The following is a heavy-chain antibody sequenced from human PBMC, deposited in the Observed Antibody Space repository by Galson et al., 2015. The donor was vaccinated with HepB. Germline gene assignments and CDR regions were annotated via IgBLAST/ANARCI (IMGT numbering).Heavy chain of an antibody. D-gene: IGHD3-22*01. CDR1: GFTFSNAW. CDR2: IKSKTDGGTT. Sequence: SLRLSCAASGFTFSNAWMSWVRQAPGKGLEWVGRIKSKTDGGTTDYAAPVKGRFTISRDDSKNTLYLQMNSLKTEDTAVYYCTTDGMEEPYYYDSSGYRAWGQGTLVTVSS. V-gene: IGHV3-15*01. J-gene: IGHJ5*02. CDR3: TTDGMEEPYYYDSSGYRA.